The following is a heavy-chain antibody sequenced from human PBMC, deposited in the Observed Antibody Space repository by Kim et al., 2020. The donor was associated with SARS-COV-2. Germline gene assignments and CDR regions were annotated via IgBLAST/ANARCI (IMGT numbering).Heavy chain of an antibody. J-gene: IGHJ4*02. D-gene: IGHD3-9*01. Sequence: SETLSLTCTVSGGSISSYYWSWIRQPPGKGLEWIGYIYYSGSTNYNPSLKSRVTISVDTSKNQFSLKLSSVTAADTAVYYCARHDYDILTGYYTDYWGQG. V-gene: IGHV4-59*08. CDR1: GGSISSYY. CDR2: IYYSGST. CDR3: ARHDYDILTGYYTDY.